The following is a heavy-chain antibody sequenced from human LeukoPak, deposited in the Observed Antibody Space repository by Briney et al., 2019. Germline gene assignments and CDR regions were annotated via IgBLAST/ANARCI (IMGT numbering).Heavy chain of an antibody. CDR3: ARQQYTYYDFWSGYPPRGWFDP. CDR2: IYPGDSDT. CDR1: GYSFTSYW. D-gene: IGHD3-3*01. V-gene: IGHV5-51*01. Sequence: GESLKISCQGSGYSFTSYWIGWVRQLPGKGLEWMGIIYPGDSDTRYSPSFQGQVTISADKSISTAYLQWSSLKASDTAMYYCARQQYTYYDFWSGYPPRGWFDPWGQGTLVTVSS. J-gene: IGHJ5*02.